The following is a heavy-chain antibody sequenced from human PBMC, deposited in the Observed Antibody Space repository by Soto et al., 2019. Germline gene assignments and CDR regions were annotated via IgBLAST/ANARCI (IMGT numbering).Heavy chain of an antibody. CDR1: GFTFSSYA. CDR3: ARDFTYGSGSYPYYYGMDV. CDR2: ISGSGGST. D-gene: IGHD3-10*01. J-gene: IGHJ6*02. V-gene: IGHV3-23*01. Sequence: GGSLRLSCAASGFTFSSYAMSWVRQAPGKGLEWVSAISGSGGSTYYADSVKGRFTISRDNSKNTLYLQMNSLRAEDTAVYYCARDFTYGSGSYPYYYGMDVWGQGTTVTVSS.